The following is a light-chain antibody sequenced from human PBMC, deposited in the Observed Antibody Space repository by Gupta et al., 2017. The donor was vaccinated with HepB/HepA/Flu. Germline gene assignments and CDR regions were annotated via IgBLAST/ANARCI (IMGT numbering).Light chain of an antibody. V-gene: IGKV3-11*01. J-gene: IGKJ4*01. CDR2: EAS. Sequence: SLSPGERATLSCRASQSVSSYLAWYQQKPRQTPRHLIYEASNQSTSIPARFSGSGSGTDFTPTISSLEPEDFAVYYCQHRSKWPPTTFGGGTKVEIK. CDR3: QHRSKWPPTT. CDR1: QSVSSY.